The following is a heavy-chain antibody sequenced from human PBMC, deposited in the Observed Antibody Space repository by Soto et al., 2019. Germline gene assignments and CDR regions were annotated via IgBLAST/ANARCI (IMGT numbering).Heavy chain of an antibody. D-gene: IGHD3-22*01. V-gene: IGHV3-64D*06. J-gene: IGHJ3*02. CDR1: EFTFSTYA. CDR3: VKYYFDSSGYYGLNAFDI. CDR2: ISSNGGST. Sequence: GGSLRLSCAASEFTFSTYAMHWVRQAPGKGLEYVSTISSNGGSTYYADSVKVRFTISRDNSKNTLYLQMSSLRAEDTAVYYCVKYYFDSSGYYGLNAFDIWGQGTMVTVS.